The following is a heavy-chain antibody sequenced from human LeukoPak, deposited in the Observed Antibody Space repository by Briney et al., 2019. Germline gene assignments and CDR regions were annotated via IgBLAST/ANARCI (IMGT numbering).Heavy chain of an antibody. V-gene: IGHV1-46*01. Sequence: GASVKVSCKASGYTFTSYYMHWVRQAPGQGLEWMGIINPSGGSTSYAQKFQGRVTMTRDTSTSTVYMELSSLRSEDTAVYYCARASSSSTPPYNWFDPWGQGTLVTVSS. CDR3: ARASSSSTPPYNWFDP. CDR1: GYTFTSYY. J-gene: IGHJ5*02. CDR2: INPSGGST. D-gene: IGHD6-6*01.